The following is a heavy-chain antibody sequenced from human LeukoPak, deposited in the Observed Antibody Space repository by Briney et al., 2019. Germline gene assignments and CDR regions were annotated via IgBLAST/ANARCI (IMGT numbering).Heavy chain of an antibody. CDR3: ASARSVLRYFDWLPTGFDY. D-gene: IGHD3-9*01. V-gene: IGHV4-30-2*01. J-gene: IGHJ4*02. CDR1: GASISSGTYS. CDR2: IYHTGST. Sequence: PSETLSLTCTVSGASISSGTYSWSWIRQPPGEGLEWIGYIYHTGSTYYNPSLKGRVTISVDTSKNQFSLKLSSVTAADTAVYYCASARSVLRYFDWLPTGFDYWGQGTLVTVSS.